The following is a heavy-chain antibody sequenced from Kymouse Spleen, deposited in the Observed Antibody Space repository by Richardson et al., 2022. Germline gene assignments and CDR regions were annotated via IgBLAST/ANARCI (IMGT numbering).Heavy chain of an antibody. Sequence: QLQLQESGPGLVKPSETLSLTCTVSGGSISSSSYYWGWIRQPPGKGLEWIGSIYYSGSTYYNPSLKSRVTISVDTSKNQFSLKLSSVTAADTAVYYCARHFGGATPYFDYWGQGTLVTVSS. CDR2: IYYSGST. J-gene: IGHJ4*02. CDR1: GGSISSSSYY. CDR3: ARHFGGATPYFDY. V-gene: IGHV4-39*01. D-gene: IGHD3-16*02.